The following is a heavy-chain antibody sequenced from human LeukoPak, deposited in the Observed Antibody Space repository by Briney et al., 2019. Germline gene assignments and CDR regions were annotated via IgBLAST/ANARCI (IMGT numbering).Heavy chain of an antibody. J-gene: IGHJ4*02. V-gene: IGHV3-23*01. CDR1: GFTFSTYV. CDR2: ISASGGDT. D-gene: IGHD2-21*02. CDR3: ARESPACGEDCYFDY. Sequence: GGSLRLSCAGSGFTFSTYVMSWVRQAPGKGLEGFSAISASGGDTYYADSVKGRFTISRDNSKNTLNLQMTSLRTDDTAVYYCARESPACGEDCYFDYWGQGTLVTVSS.